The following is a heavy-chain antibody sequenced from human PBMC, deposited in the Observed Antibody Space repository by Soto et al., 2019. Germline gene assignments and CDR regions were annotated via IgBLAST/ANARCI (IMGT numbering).Heavy chain of an antibody. CDR3: ARGGVSTRTFDY. J-gene: IGHJ4*02. Sequence: GESLKISCKGSGYHFAGYWIAWVRQMPGKGLELMGIIYPSDSDTRYRPSFQGQVTISAGKPINSAFLQWSSLRASDTAMYYCARGGVSTRTFDYWGQGTPVTVSS. CDR2: IYPSDSDT. D-gene: IGHD3-3*01. CDR1: GYHFAGYW. V-gene: IGHV5-51*04.